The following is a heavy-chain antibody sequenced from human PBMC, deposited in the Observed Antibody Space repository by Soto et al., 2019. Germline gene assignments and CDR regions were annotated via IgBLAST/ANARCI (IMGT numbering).Heavy chain of an antibody. CDR3: ARGDYYDTSGPFSDTCDI. J-gene: IGHJ3*02. CDR1: GFTFSSYW. CDR2: IKPDGSEK. Sequence: EVQLVESGGGLVQPGGSMRLSCAASGFTFSSYWMSWVRQAPGTGLEWVANIKPDGSEKYYVDSVKGRLTMSRDNAKNSLYLHMTGLRAEDTAVYYCARGDYYDTSGPFSDTCDIWGQGTMVTVSS. D-gene: IGHD3-22*01. V-gene: IGHV3-7*04.